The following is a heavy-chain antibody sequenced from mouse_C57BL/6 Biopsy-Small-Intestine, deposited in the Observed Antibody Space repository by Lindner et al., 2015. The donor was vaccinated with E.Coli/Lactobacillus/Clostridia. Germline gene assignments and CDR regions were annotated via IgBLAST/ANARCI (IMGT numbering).Heavy chain of an antibody. CDR2: FYPNNGGN. CDR1: GYTFTDYY. Sequence: VQLQESGSELVKPGASVKMSCKASGYTFTDYYIHWVKQSRGKSLEWIGYFYPNNGGNGCSQKFKDKATLTVDKSSSTAYMELRSLTSEDSAVYYCAKENWDHFLYYWGQGTTLTVSS. V-gene: IGHV1-34*01. D-gene: IGHD4-1*01. CDR3: AKENWDHFLYY. J-gene: IGHJ2*01.